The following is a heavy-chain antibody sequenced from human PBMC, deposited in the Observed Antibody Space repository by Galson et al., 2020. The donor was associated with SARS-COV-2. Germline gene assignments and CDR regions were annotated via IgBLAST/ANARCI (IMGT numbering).Heavy chain of an antibody. CDR3: ARDASRGLDP. Sequence: SETLSLTCTLSGGSISDYHWSWIRQPPGKGLEWIGYIYYTGSTTYNPSLKSRVTISLDTSKRQFSLTLSSVTAADTAVYYCARDASRGLDPWGQGTLVTVSS. J-gene: IGHJ5*02. V-gene: IGHV4-59*01. CDR2: IYYTGST. CDR1: GGSISDYH. D-gene: IGHD2-2*01.